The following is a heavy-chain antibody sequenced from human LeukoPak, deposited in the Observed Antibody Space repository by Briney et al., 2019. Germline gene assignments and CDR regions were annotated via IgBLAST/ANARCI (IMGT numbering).Heavy chain of an antibody. Sequence: PGGSLRLSCAASGFTFSSYSMNWVRQAPGKGLEWVSSISSSSSYIYYADSVKGRFTISRDNAKNSLYLQMNSLRAEDTAVYYCARDSGSSPGDDAFDIWGQGTMVTVSS. CDR2: ISSSSSYI. V-gene: IGHV3-21*01. D-gene: IGHD3-10*01. CDR1: GFTFSSYS. CDR3: ARDSGSSPGDDAFDI. J-gene: IGHJ3*02.